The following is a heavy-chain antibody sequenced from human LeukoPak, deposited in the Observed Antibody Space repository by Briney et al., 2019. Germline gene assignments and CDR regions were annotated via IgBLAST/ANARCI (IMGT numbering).Heavy chain of an antibody. D-gene: IGHD3-3*01. V-gene: IGHV1-2*02. CDR3: ARDPYYDFWSGYGPPFDY. CDR2: INPNSGGT. J-gene: IGHJ4*02. CDR1: GYTFTGYY. Sequence: ASLKLSCKASGYTFTGYYMHWVRQAPGQGLEWMGWINPNSGGTNYAQKFQGRVTMTRDTSISTAYMELSRLRSDDTAVYYCARDPYYDFWSGYGPPFDYWGQGTLVTVSS.